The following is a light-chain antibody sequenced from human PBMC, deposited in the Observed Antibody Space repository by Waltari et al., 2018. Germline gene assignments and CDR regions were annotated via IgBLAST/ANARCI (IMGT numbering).Light chain of an antibody. V-gene: IGLV1-44*01. CDR1: SSNIGRNT. CDR2: TNS. CDR3: AAWDVSLNGWV. J-gene: IGLJ3*02. Sequence: QSVLPQPPSASGTPGQRVTISCSGSSSNIGRNTVNGSQQLPGTAPKLLTSTNSYRPSGVPDRFSGSKSGTSASLAIRGLQSEDEADYYCAAWDVSLNGWVFGGGTKLTVL.